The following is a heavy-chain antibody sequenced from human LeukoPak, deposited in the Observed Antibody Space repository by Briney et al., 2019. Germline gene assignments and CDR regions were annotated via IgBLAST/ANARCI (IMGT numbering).Heavy chain of an antibody. CDR3: AKEISSPAFVDY. V-gene: IGHV3-30*18. D-gene: IGHD6-6*01. Sequence: GSLRVSCAASGFTFSSYGMHWVRQAPGKGLEWVAVISYDGSNKYYADSVKGRFTISRDNSKNTLYLQMNSLRAEDTAVYYCAKEISSPAFVDYWGQGTLVTVSS. CDR1: GFTFSSYG. CDR2: ISYDGSNK. J-gene: IGHJ4*02.